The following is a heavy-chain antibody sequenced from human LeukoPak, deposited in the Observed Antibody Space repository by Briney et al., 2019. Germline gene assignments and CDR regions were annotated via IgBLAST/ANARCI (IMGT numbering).Heavy chain of an antibody. J-gene: IGHJ4*02. CDR2: ISYDGSNK. V-gene: IGHV3-30-3*02. Sequence: GGSLRLSCAASGFTFSSYAIHCVCQAPGKGLEWVAVISYDGSNKYYADSVKGRFTISRDNSKNTLYLQMNSLRAEDTAVYYCAKLTTVTTLNYWGQGSLVTVSS. D-gene: IGHD4-17*01. CDR3: AKLTTVTTLNY. CDR1: GFTFSSYA.